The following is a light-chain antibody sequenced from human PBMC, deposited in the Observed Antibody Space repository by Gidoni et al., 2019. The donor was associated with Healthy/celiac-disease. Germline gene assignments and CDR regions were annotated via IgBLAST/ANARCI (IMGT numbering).Light chain of an antibody. Sequence: PSSLPASVGDRVTITCRASQSISSYLNWYQQKPGKAPKLLIYAASSLQSGVPSRISGSGSGTDFTLTISSLQPEDFATYYCQQSYSTLTFGGGTKVEIK. CDR1: QSISSY. CDR3: QQSYSTLT. CDR2: AAS. J-gene: IGKJ4*01. V-gene: IGKV1-39*01.